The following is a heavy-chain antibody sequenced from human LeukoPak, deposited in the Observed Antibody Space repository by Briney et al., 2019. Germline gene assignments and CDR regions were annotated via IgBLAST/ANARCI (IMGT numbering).Heavy chain of an antibody. J-gene: IGHJ5*02. CDR1: GFTFSSYG. V-gene: IGHV3-30*02. Sequence: PGGSLRLSCAASGFTFSSYGMHWVRQAPGKGLEWVAFIRYDGGNKYYADSVKGRFTISRDNSKNTLYLQMNSLRAEDTAVYYCAKGPRSVLRYFDRWSWFDPWGQGTLVTVSS. CDR2: IRYDGGNK. D-gene: IGHD3-9*01. CDR3: AKGPRSVLRYFDRWSWFDP.